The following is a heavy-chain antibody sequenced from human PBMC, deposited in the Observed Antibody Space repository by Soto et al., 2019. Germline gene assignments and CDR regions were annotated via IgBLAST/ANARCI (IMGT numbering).Heavy chain of an antibody. Sequence: VQLLESGGGLIQPGASLRLSCAASGFTFSSYAMSWVRQAPGKGLEWVSAISGSGGSTYYADSVKGRFTISRDNSKTTLYLQMNSLRAEDTAVYYCAKPRRDSSSWSYYFDYWGQGTLVTVSS. V-gene: IGHV3-23*01. CDR1: GFTFSSYA. CDR3: AKPRRDSSSWSYYFDY. J-gene: IGHJ4*02. D-gene: IGHD6-13*01. CDR2: ISGSGGST.